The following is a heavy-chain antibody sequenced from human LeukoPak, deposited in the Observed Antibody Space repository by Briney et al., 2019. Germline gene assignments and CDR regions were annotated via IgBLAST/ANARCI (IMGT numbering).Heavy chain of an antibody. CDR2: INSDGSSP. CDR3: ATDGLRYWMDRVFDY. Sequence: GGSLRLSCAASGFTFSSYWMHWVRQAPGKGLVWVSRINSDGSSPSYADSVKGRFTISRDNAKNTLYLQMNSLRAEDTAVYYCATDGLRYWMDRVFDYWGQGTLVTVSS. V-gene: IGHV3-74*01. J-gene: IGHJ4*02. D-gene: IGHD3-9*01. CDR1: GFTFSSYW.